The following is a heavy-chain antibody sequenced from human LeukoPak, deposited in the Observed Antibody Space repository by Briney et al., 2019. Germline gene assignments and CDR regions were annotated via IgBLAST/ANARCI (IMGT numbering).Heavy chain of an antibody. D-gene: IGHD1-26*01. CDR3: AKEGATMSAFDT. CDR1: GFTFDDYA. V-gene: IGHV3-9*01. Sequence: GGSLRLSCAASGFTFDDYAMHWVRQAPGKGLEWVSGISWNSGSIGYADSVKGRFTISRDNAKNSLYLQMNSLRAEDTALYYCAKEGATMSAFDTWGQGTMVTVSS. J-gene: IGHJ3*02. CDR2: ISWNSGSI.